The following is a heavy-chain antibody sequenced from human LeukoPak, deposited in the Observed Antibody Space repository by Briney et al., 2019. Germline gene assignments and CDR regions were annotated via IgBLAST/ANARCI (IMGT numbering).Heavy chain of an antibody. D-gene: IGHD3-16*01. J-gene: IGHJ4*02. Sequence: WGSLRLSCVGSGFTFSNYPMHWVRQAPGKGLEWAAVISHDGKNKFYADSVKGRFTISRDTSKNTLYLQMNGLKTDDTAVYYCARDAPYHDYWGQGTLVTVSS. CDR1: GFTFSNYP. V-gene: IGHV3-30*04. CDR2: ISHDGKNK. CDR3: ARDAPYHDY.